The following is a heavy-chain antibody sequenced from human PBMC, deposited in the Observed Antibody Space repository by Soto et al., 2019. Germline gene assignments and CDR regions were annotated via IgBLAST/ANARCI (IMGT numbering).Heavy chain of an antibody. CDR3: ARGRATSGLDY. V-gene: IGHV4-30-2*01. Sequence: TLSPSCAVSGASITSGSYSWSWIRQPPGKGLEWIGYIYQSGSPYYNPSLKSRVTISVDSSKNQVYLNLNSVTAADTAVYYCARGRATSGLDYWGQGTLVTVSS. CDR2: IYQSGSP. D-gene: IGHD3-10*01. CDR1: GASITSGSYS. J-gene: IGHJ4*02.